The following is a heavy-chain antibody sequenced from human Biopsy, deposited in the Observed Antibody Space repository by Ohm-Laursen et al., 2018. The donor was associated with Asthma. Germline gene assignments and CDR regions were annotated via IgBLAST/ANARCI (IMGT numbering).Heavy chain of an antibody. CDR2: IYSGGGT. D-gene: IGHD7-27*01. V-gene: IGHV3-53*01. J-gene: IGHJ4*02. Sequence: GSLRLSCAASGFTVSTNGMSWVRQPPGKGLEWVSGIYSGGGTYYADSVQGRVTISRDNSKNTLSLQMNSLRAEDTAVYYCARDAPTGGYIDYWGLGTLVTVSS. CDR1: GFTVSTNG. CDR3: ARDAPTGGYIDY.